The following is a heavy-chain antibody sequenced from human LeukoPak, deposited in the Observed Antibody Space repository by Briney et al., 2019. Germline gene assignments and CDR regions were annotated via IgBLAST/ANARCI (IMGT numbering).Heavy chain of an antibody. CDR2: IRSKAYGGTT. V-gene: IGHV3-49*03. J-gene: IGHJ4*02. D-gene: IGHD1-26*01. CDR1: GFTFGDYA. Sequence: GGSLRLSCTASGFTFGDYAMSWFRQAPGKGLEWVGFIRSKAYGGTTEYAASVKGRFTISRDDSKSIAYLQMNSLKTEDTAVYYCARDASGSYYDYWGQGTLVTVSS. CDR3: ARDASGSYYDY.